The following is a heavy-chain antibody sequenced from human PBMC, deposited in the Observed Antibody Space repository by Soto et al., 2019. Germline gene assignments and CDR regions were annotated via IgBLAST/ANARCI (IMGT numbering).Heavy chain of an antibody. CDR1: GFTFSSYA. J-gene: IGHJ4*02. V-gene: IGHV3-23*01. Sequence: GGSLRLSCAASGFTFSSYAMSWVRQDPGKRLEWVSDISGSGGSTYYADSVKGRFTISRDNSKITLYLQMNSLRAEDTALYYCAKRAAGTSFDYWGQGTLVTVSS. D-gene: IGHD6-13*01. CDR3: AKRAAGTSFDY. CDR2: ISGSGGST.